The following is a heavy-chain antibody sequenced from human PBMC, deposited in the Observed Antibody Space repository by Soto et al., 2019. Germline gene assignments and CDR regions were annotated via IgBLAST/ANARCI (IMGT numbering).Heavy chain of an antibody. Sequence: PGGSLRLSCAASGFTFSSYWMHWVRQAPGKGLVWVSRINSDGSSTSYADSVKGRFTISRDNAKNTLYLQMNSLRAEDTAVYYCARLNYCSGGSCYHYYYYGMDVWGQGTTVTVSS. CDR2: INSDGSST. J-gene: IGHJ6*02. CDR1: GFTFSSYW. D-gene: IGHD2-15*01. V-gene: IGHV3-74*01. CDR3: ARLNYCSGGSCYHYYYYGMDV.